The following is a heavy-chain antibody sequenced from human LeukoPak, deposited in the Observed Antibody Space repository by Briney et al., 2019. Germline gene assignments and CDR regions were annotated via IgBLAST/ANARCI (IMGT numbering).Heavy chain of an antibody. D-gene: IGHD6-13*01. J-gene: IGHJ5*02. CDR3: ARGITYSSSWYTRDLYNWFDP. CDR1: GGSISSYY. V-gene: IGHV4-59*01. Sequence: SETLSLTCTVSGGSISSYYWSWIRQPPGKGLEWIGYIYYSGSTNYNPSLKSRVTISVDTSKNQFSLKLSSVTAADTAVYYCARGITYSSSWYTRDLYNWFDPWGQGTLVTVSS. CDR2: IYYSGST.